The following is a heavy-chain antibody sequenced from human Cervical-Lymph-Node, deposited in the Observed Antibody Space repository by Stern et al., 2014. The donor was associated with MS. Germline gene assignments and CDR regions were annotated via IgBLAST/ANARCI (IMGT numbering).Heavy chain of an antibody. V-gene: IGHV1-69*14. CDR3: GRGGGDNWFDP. D-gene: IGHD3-16*01. CDR2: VIPFVGTS. CDR1: GG. Sequence: QDQLVQSGAEVKKPGSSVRVSCKASGGISWVRQAPGQGLEYMGGVIPFVGTSHYAQKFQGRVTITADTSTNTAYLELSSLKSDDTAVFFCGRGGGDNWFDPWGQGTLVTVSS. J-gene: IGHJ5*02.